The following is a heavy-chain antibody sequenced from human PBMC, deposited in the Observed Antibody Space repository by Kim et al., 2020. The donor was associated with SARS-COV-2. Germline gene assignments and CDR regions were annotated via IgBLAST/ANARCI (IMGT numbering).Heavy chain of an antibody. D-gene: IGHD4-17*01. CDR3: AKLINGDYGNSDSRIYYYYYGMDV. CDR1: GFTFSSYA. Sequence: GGSLRLSCAASGFTFSSYAMSWVRQAPGKGLEWVSAISGSGGSTYYADSVKGRFTISRDNSKNTLYLQMNSLRAEDTAVYYCAKLINGDYGNSDSRIYYYYYGMDVWGQGTTVTVSS. V-gene: IGHV3-23*01. J-gene: IGHJ6*02. CDR2: ISGSGGST.